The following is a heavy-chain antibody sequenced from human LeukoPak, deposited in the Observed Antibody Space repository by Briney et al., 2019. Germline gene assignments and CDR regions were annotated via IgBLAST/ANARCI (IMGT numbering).Heavy chain of an antibody. V-gene: IGHV4-59*01. CDR1: GDSLNYYY. J-gene: IGHJ4*02. CDR2: VSYSGGT. D-gene: IGHD3-10*01. Sequence: SETLSLTSSVSGDSLNYYYWTWIRQPPGKGLEWIGHVSYSGGTNYNASLKSRVTILVDTSKNQFSLMVRSVTAADTAIYYCARRYGSGSLYYFDYWGQGALVTVSS. CDR3: ARRYGSGSLYYFDY.